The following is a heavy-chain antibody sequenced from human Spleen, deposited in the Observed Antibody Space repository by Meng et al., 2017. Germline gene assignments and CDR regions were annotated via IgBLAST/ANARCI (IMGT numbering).Heavy chain of an antibody. V-gene: IGHV3-73*01. D-gene: IGHD6-13*01. J-gene: IGHJ4*02. CDR1: GFTFSSFA. CDR3: TRLGIAAAGGDY. CDR2: IRSKTNSYAT. Sequence: GESLKISCAASGFTFSSFAMSWVRQASGKGLEWVGRIRSKTNSYATEYAESVKGRFTISRDDSKNMAYLQMNSLKTEDTAVYYCTRLGIAAAGGDYWGQGTLVTVSS.